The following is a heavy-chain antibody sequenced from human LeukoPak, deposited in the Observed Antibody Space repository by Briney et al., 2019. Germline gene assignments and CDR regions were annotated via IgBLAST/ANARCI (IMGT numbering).Heavy chain of an antibody. V-gene: IGHV4-59*08. Sequence: SETLSLTCNVTGDSISGDYWSWIRQSPGKGLEWIGFIFHSGTTDYNPALQSRVAISIDKSKNQFSLKMTSVTAADTAVYYCARTRPQDYSTSYMDVWGKGTTVTVSS. D-gene: IGHD4-11*01. CDR1: GDSISGDY. CDR2: IFHSGTT. J-gene: IGHJ6*04. CDR3: ARTRPQDYSTSYMDV.